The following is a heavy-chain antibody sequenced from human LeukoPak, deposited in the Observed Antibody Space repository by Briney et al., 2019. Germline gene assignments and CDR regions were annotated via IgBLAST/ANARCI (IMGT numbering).Heavy chain of an antibody. D-gene: IGHD5-12*01. Sequence: GGSLRLSCAASGFIFSSYAMSWVRQAPGKGLEWVSAIGGSGGSTFYADSVKGRFTISRDNSKNTLHLQINSLRADDTAVYHCAKGPLVAPDWFDPWGQGTLVTVSS. CDR2: IGGSGGST. CDR1: GFIFSSYA. J-gene: IGHJ5*02. V-gene: IGHV3-23*01. CDR3: AKGPLVAPDWFDP.